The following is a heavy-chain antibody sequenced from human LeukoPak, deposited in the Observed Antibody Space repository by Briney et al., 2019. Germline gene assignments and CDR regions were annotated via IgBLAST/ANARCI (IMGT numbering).Heavy chain of an antibody. D-gene: IGHD1-26*01. CDR3: ARQGDLNSGSYILQH. CDR2: IYHSGTT. J-gene: IGHJ1*01. V-gene: IGHV4-38-2*02. Sequence: PSETLSLTCSVSGYLISSGFYWGWIRQPPGKGLEWIGNIYHSGTTYYNPALKSRVTMSVDMSRNQFSLKLSSVTAADTAVYYCARQGDLNSGSYILQHWGQGTLVTVPS. CDR1: GYLISSGFY.